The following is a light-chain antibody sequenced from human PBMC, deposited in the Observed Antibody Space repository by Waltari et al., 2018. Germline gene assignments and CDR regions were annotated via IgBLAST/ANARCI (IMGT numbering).Light chain of an antibody. Sequence: SFELTQPPSVSVSPGQTASIPCPGDELGDKYVCWYQQKPGQSPVLVIYKDTKRPSGIPERFSGSNSGNTATLTISETQAFDEADYYCQAWDSRTAVFGTGTKITVL. CDR2: KDT. J-gene: IGLJ1*01. CDR1: ELGDKY. V-gene: IGLV3-1*01. CDR3: QAWDSRTAV.